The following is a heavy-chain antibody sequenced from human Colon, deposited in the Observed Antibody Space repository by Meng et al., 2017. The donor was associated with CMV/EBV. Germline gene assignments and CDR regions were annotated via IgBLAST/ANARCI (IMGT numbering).Heavy chain of an antibody. Sequence: EGSLRLSCAASGFTFSSYAMHWVRQAPGKGLEWVAGISHDGSNRFYADSVKGRLTISRDNSKNTLFLQMNSLRAEDTAVYYCARDQDYGSGSCFDNWGQGTLVTVSS. J-gene: IGHJ4*02. CDR1: GFTFSSYA. CDR2: ISHDGSNR. D-gene: IGHD3-10*01. V-gene: IGHV3-30*04. CDR3: ARDQDYGSGSCFDN.